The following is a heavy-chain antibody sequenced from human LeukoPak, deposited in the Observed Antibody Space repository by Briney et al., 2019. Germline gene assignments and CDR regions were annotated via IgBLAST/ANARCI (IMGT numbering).Heavy chain of an antibody. V-gene: IGHV4-39*07. D-gene: IGHD1-26*01. CDR1: GGSISRSSDY. Sequence: SETLSLTCNVSGGSISRSSDYWGWIRQPPGKGLEWVGTISYSGSTYYNPSLKSRVTISVDTSKNQFSLKLSSVTAADTAVYYCARVGGGSYYALYWGQGTLVTVSS. J-gene: IGHJ4*02. CDR3: ARVGGGSYYALY. CDR2: ISYSGST.